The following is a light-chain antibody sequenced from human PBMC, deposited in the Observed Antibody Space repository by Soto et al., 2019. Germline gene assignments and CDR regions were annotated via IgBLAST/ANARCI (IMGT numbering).Light chain of an antibody. J-gene: IGKJ2*01. Sequence: DIQMTQSPSSMSASVGDRVTITCQASQNINNYLNWYQQKPGRAPKLLIYDASNLEAGVPSRFRGSGSGTDFTFTISRLQPEDIATYYCQQYNNGPPTYTFGQGTKLEIK. CDR2: DAS. V-gene: IGKV1-33*01. CDR3: QQYNNGPPTYT. CDR1: QNINNY.